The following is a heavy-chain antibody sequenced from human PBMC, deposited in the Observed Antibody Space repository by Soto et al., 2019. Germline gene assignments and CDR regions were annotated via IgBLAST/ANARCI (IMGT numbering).Heavy chain of an antibody. CDR2: INVYNGNK. J-gene: IGHJ5*02. D-gene: IGHD2-2*01. Sequence: QVQLVQTGAEVKKPVASVKVSCKTSGYTFTSYSISWVRQAPGQGLEWMGWINVYNGNKKYAQNLQGRFTMTTDTSTSTAYMELRSLRSDYTAVYYCSRDLAVGWFDPWGQGTLVTVSS. V-gene: IGHV1-18*01. CDR1: GYTFTSYS. CDR3: SRDLAVGWFDP.